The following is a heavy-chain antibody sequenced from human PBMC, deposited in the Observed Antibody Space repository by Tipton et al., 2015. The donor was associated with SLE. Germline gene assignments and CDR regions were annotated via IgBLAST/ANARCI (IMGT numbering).Heavy chain of an antibody. CDR2: IYENGRT. D-gene: IGHD2-21*01. V-gene: IGHV4-59*11. J-gene: IGHJ4*02. CDR1: GGSISHRY. Sequence: TLSLTCTVSGGSISHRYWSWVRQPPGKGLEWIGYIYENGRTNYNPSLKSRVFMSMDTSKNQFSLRLNPVTAADTAVYYCVRNCGDDCFWWFVFDYWGQGTLVTVSS. CDR3: VRNCGDDCFWWFVFDY.